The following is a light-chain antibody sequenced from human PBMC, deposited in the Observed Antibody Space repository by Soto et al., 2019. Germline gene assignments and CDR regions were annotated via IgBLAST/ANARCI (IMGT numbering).Light chain of an antibody. CDR2: GAS. V-gene: IGKV3-20*01. Sequence: EIGLTQSQGTLSLSPGERATLSCSASQTVRTNYLAWCQHNPGQAPRLLIYGASSRATGIPDRFSGSGSGTDFTLTINTLEPEDFAVYFCQQYSDSPLTFGGGTKVEIK. J-gene: IGKJ4*01. CDR3: QQYSDSPLT. CDR1: QTVRTNY.